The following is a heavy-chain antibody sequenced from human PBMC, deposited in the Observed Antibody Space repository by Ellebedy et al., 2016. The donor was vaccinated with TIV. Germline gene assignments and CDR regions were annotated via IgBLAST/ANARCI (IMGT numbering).Heavy chain of an antibody. D-gene: IGHD6-19*01. CDR2: IYPGDFNT. CDR3: ARRLAPGYSSGWGFTS. CDR1: GYNFVNYW. Sequence: GESLKISCKGSGYNFVNYWIGWARQVPGKGLEWMAIIYPGDFNTKYNPSLQDQVTISADKSISTAYLPWRSLRASDTAMYYCARRLAPGYSSGWGFTSWGQGTLVTVSA. J-gene: IGHJ5*02. V-gene: IGHV5-51*01.